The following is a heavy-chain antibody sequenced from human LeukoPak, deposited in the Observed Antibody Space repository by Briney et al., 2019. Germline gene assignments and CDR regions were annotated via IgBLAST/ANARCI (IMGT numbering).Heavy chain of an antibody. D-gene: IGHD2-15*01. CDR2: VHYTGNT. CDR1: GGSISCYY. CDR3: ATVIGHGYSEY. J-gene: IGHJ1*01. V-gene: IGHV4-59*01. Sequence: PSETLSLTCTVSGGSISCYYWSWIRQPPGKGLDWIGYVHYTGNTNYNPSLKSRVTISVDTSKNQFSLRLTSVSAADTAMYYCATVIGHGYSEYWGQGALVTVSS.